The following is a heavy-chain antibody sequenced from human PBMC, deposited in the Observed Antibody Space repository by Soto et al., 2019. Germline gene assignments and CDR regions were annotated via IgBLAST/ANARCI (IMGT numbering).Heavy chain of an antibody. CDR2: INTGNGNT. CDR1: GYIFTSYA. CDR3: ARDACGVIVGTFYFDY. J-gene: IGHJ4*02. V-gene: IGHV1-3*04. D-gene: IGHD1-26*01. Sequence: ASVKVSCKASGYIFTSYAIHWVRQAPGQRLEWMGRINTGNGNTKYSQNFQGRVTITRDTSATTAYMELSSLTSEDTAVYCCARDACGVIVGTFYFDYWGQGTLVTVSS.